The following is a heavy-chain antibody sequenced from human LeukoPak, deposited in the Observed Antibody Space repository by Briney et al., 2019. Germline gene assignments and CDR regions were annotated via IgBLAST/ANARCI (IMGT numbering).Heavy chain of an antibody. V-gene: IGHV1-46*01. CDR1: GYTFTTYY. CDR2: INPSGAST. J-gene: IGHJ4*02. D-gene: IGHD2-8*01. CDR3: ARDNGGSNGLK. Sequence: GASVKVSCKASGYTFTTYYIHWVRQAPGQGLEWMGIINPSGASTSYAQKFQGRVTMTRDTSTSTVYMELSSLRSEDTAVYYCARDNGGSNGLKWGQGPLVTVSS.